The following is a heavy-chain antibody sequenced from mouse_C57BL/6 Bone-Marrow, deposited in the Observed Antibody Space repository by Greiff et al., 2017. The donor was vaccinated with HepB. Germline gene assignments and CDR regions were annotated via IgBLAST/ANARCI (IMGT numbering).Heavy chain of an antibody. J-gene: IGHJ4*01. CDR1: GYTFTSYW. D-gene: IGHD2-1*01. V-gene: IGHV1-69*01. CDR2: IDPSDSYT. CDR3: ALLRAMDY. Sequence: VQLQQPGAELVMPGASVKLSCKASGYTFTSYWMHWVKQRPGQGLEWIGGIDPSDSYTNYNQKFKGKSTLTVDKSSSTAYMQLSSLTSEDSAVYYCALLRAMDYWGQGTSVTVSS.